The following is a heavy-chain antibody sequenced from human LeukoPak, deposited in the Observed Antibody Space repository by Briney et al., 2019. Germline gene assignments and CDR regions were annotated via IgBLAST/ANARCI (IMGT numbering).Heavy chain of an antibody. J-gene: IGHJ4*02. CDR1: GFSFSTYA. V-gene: IGHV3-21*06. CDR2: MSSGSRYI. D-gene: IGHD2-15*01. CDR3: ARDRPTGASRVFVVQ. Sequence: GGSLRLSCTASGFSFSTYAMTWVRQAPGKGLEWISSMSSGSRYIYYADSVRGRFTISRDHTENSLYLLMNNLRAEDTAIYYCARDRPTGASRVFVVQWGQGTPVTVSS.